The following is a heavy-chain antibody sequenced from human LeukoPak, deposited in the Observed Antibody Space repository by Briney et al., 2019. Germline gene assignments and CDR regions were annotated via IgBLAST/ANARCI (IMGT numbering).Heavy chain of an antibody. CDR3: ANEVPHFDY. CDR2: ISGSGANT. J-gene: IGHJ4*02. V-gene: IGHV3-23*01. D-gene: IGHD2-2*01. CDR1: GFTFNNYA. Sequence: GGSLRLSCAASGFTFNNYAMSWVRQAPGRGLEWVPVISGSGANTYYADSVKGRFTITRDNSKNTLYLQMNSLRAEDTAVYYCANEVPHFDYWGQGTLVTVSS.